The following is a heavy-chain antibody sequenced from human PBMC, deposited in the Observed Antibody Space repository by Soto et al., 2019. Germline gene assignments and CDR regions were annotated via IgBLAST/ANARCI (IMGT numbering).Heavy chain of an antibody. J-gene: IGHJ4*02. CDR3: ASLLIGGSFLFDY. D-gene: IGHD2-15*01. CDR2: IYYSGST. V-gene: IGHV4-31*03. CDR1: GGSISSGGYY. Sequence: QVQLQESGPGLVKPSQTLSLTCTVSGGSISSGGYYWSWIRQHPGKGLEWIGYIYYSGSTYYNPSPKSRVTLSVHTSKHQFSLKLSSVTAADTAVYYCASLLIGGSFLFDYWGQGTLVTVSS.